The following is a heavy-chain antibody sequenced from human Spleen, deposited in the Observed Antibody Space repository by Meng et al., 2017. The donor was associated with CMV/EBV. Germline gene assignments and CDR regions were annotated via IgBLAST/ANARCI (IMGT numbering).Heavy chain of an antibody. D-gene: IGHD2-15*01. CDR2: IRSQAYTGTT. J-gene: IGHJ6*03. CDR3: TRSQFSVALFYYYHMDV. Sequence: GGSLRLSCTGSGFTFGDHAMSWVRQAPGKGLEWVGFIRSQAYTGTTEYAASVKGRFTISRDDSKNIAYLQMDNLKTEDTAVYYCTRSQFSVALFYYYHMDVWGRGTTVTVSS. V-gene: IGHV3-49*04. CDR1: GFTFGDHA.